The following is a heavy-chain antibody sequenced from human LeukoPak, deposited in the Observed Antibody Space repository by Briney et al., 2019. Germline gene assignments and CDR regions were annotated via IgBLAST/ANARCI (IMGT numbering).Heavy chain of an antibody. Sequence: ASVKVSCKASGYTFTSYYMHWVRQAPGQGLEWMGRIIPIFGTANYAQKFQGRVTITTDESTSTAYMELSSLRSEDTAVYYCARGPYYYDSSGYQDYWGQGTLVTVSS. D-gene: IGHD3-22*01. CDR2: IIPIFGTA. V-gene: IGHV1-69*05. J-gene: IGHJ4*02. CDR3: ARGPYYYDSSGYQDY. CDR1: GYTFTSYY.